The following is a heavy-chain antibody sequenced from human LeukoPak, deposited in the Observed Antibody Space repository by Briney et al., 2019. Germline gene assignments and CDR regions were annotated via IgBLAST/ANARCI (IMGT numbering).Heavy chain of an antibody. CDR1: GGSISSYY. D-gene: IGHD3-10*01. Sequence: SETLSPTCTVSGGSISSYYWSWIRQPPGKGLEWIGYIYNSGSTNYNPSLKSRVTISLDTPKNQFSLKLSSVTAADTAVYYCATSYGSGTPVLDYWGQGTLVTVSS. J-gene: IGHJ4*02. CDR2: IYNSGST. V-gene: IGHV4-59*01. CDR3: ATSYGSGTPVLDY.